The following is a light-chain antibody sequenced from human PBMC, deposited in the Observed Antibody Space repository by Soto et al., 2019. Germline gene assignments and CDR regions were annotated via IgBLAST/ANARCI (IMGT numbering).Light chain of an antibody. CDR1: QSVSNSY. J-gene: IGKJ4*01. Sequence: EIVLTQSPGTVSLSPGERATLSGRASQSVSNSYLAWYKQKPGQAPRLLIYDASSRATGIPDRFSGSGSGTDFTLTISRLEPEDFAVYYCQQYGSSVLTFGGGTKVEIK. CDR2: DAS. V-gene: IGKV3-20*01. CDR3: QQYGSSVLT.